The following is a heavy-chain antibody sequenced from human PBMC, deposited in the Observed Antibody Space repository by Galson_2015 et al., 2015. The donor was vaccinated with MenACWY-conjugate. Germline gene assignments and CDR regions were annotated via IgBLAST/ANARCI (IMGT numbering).Heavy chain of an antibody. CDR1: GYTFTSYG. CDR3: ARNPKVTMLRGAGWFDP. CDR2: INAGNGNT. Sequence: SVKVSCKASGYTFTSYGMHWVRQAPGQRLEWMGWINAGNGNTKYAQKFQGRVTMTRDTSASTAYMELSSLTSGDTAVYYCARNPKVTMLRGAGWFDPWGQGTLVIVSS. D-gene: IGHD3-10*01. J-gene: IGHJ5*02. V-gene: IGHV1-3*01.